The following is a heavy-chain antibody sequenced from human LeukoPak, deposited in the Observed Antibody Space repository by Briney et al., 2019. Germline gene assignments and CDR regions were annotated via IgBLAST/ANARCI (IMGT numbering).Heavy chain of an antibody. CDR2: MNPNSGNT. CDR3: ARGPSRDYGSGSSWFDP. V-gene: IGHV1-8*01. J-gene: IGHJ5*02. D-gene: IGHD3-10*01. CDR1: GYTFTSYD. Sequence: APVKVSCKASGYTFTSYDINWVRQVTGQGLEWMGWMNPNSGNTGYAQKFQGRVTMTRNTSISTAYMELSSLRSEDTAVYYCARGPSRDYGSGSSWFDPWGQGTLVTVSS.